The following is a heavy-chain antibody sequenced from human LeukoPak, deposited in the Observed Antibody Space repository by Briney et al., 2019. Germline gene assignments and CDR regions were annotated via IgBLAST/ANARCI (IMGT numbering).Heavy chain of an antibody. CDR2: INAGGVST. CDR3: ARQRSGWTYDY. J-gene: IGHJ4*02. CDR1: GFTFSNYV. Sequence: PGGSLRLSCAVSGFTFSNYVMTWVRQAPGKGLEWVSSINAGGVSTYYAEYVKGRFTISRDNSKNTLDLEMNSLRAEDTAVYYCARQRSGWTYDYWGQGALVTVSS. D-gene: IGHD6-19*01. V-gene: IGHV3-23*01.